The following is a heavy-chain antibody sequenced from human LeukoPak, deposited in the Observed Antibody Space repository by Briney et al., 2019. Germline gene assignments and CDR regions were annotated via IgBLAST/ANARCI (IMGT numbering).Heavy chain of an antibody. J-gene: IGHJ5*01. V-gene: IGHV3-21*01. D-gene: IGHD2-15*01. CDR2: IDLNGNHI. CDR1: GFPFSCYS. CDR3: ARDRGLGLPNWFTS. Sequence: GGSLRLSCVGSGFPFSCYSMNWVRQAPGKGLEWVSSIDLNGNHINYADSVKDRPTISRDNAKNSLFLQMDSLRVEDTAVYYCARDRGLGLPNWFTSWGQGTLVTVSS.